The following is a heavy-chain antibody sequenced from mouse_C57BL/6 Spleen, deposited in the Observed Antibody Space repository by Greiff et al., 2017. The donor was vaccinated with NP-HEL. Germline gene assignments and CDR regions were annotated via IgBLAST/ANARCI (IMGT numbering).Heavy chain of an antibody. J-gene: IGHJ4*01. CDR2: ISSGSSTI. CDR3: ARPFTTVVANAMDY. CDR1: GFTFSDYG. D-gene: IGHD1-1*01. Sequence: EVQGVESGGGLVKPGGSLKLSCAASGFTFSDYGMHWVRQAPEKGLEWVAYISSGSSTIYYADTVKGRFTISRDNAKNTLFLQMTSLRSEDTAMYYCARPFTTVVANAMDYWGQGTSVTVSS. V-gene: IGHV5-17*01.